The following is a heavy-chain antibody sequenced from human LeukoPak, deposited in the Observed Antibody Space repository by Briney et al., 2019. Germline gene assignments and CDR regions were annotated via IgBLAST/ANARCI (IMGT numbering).Heavy chain of an antibody. CDR2: IIPIFGTA. CDR1: GGTFSSYA. J-gene: IGHJ4*02. Sequence: ASVKVSCKASGGTFSSYAISWVRQAPGQGLEWMGGIIPIFGTANYAQKFQGRVTITADESTSTAYMELSSLRSEDTAVYYCARMSRIAVAGTTPEFDYWGQGTLVTVSS. CDR3: ARMSRIAVAGTTPEFDY. V-gene: IGHV1-69*01. D-gene: IGHD6-19*01.